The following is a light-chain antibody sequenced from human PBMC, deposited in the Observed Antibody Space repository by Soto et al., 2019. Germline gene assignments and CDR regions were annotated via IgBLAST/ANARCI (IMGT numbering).Light chain of an antibody. V-gene: IGKV3-15*01. CDR1: QTIGSN. CDR3: QQYNNWPLYT. CDR2: DAS. Sequence: EIVMTQSPATLSVSPGESATLSCRASQTIGSNLAWYQHKPGQAPGLLIYDASTRATGIPARFSGSGSGTEFTLTISSLQSEDFAVYFCQQYNNWPLYTFGQGTKLEIK. J-gene: IGKJ2*01.